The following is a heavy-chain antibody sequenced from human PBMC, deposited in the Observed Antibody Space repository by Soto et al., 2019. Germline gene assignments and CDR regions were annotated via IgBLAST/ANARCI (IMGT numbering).Heavy chain of an antibody. Sequence: PSETLSLTCTVSGGSISSGDYYWSWIRQPPGKGLEWIGYIYYSGSTYYNPSLKSRVTISVDTSKNQFSLKLSSVTAADTAFYYWATTRGRAVGGSFDYRGQGMLVTVSS. V-gene: IGHV4-30-4*01. CDR1: GGSISSGDYY. J-gene: IGHJ4*02. CDR3: ATTRGRAVGGSFDY. D-gene: IGHD2-15*01. CDR2: IYYSGST.